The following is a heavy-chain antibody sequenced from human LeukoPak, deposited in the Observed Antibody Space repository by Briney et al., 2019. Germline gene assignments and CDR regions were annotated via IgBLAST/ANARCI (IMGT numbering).Heavy chain of an antibody. J-gene: IGHJ4*02. CDR1: GFTFSNYA. CDR2: LGGINGYT. CDR3: AKDGPSVITFGGPQAN. Sequence: GGSLRLSCVGSGFTFSNYAMSWVRQAPGKGLEWVSSLGGINGYTYYADSVKGRFTISRDNSKTTLHLQMNSLRAEDTAIYYCAKDGPSVITFGGPQANWGQGTLVTVSS. V-gene: IGHV3-23*01. D-gene: IGHD3-16*01.